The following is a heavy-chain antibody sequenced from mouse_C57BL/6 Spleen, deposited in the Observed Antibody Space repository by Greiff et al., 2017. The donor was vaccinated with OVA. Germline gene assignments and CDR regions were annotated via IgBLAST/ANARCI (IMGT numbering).Heavy chain of an antibody. D-gene: IGHD1-1*01. J-gene: IGHJ4*01. CDR1: GYAFTNYL. Sequence: QVQLKQSGAELVRPGTSVKVSCKASGYAFTNYLIEWVKQRPGQGLEWIGVINPGSGGTNYNEKFKGKATLTADKSSSTAYMQLSSLTSEDSAVYFCARWGYGSRMDYWGQGTSVTVSS. CDR2: INPGSGGT. V-gene: IGHV1-54*01. CDR3: ARWGYGSRMDY.